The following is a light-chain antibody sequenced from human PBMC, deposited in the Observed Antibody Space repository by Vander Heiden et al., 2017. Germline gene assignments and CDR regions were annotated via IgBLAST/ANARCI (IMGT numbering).Light chain of an antibody. J-gene: IGLJ2*01. CDR1: SSDVGGYSF. CDR2: EVS. Sequence: QSALTPPASVSVSPGQSISISCTGTSSDVGGYSFVSWYQQHPGKAPRLMIYEVSDRPSGVSNRFSGSKLGNTASLTISGLQPEDEADYYCSSYTTTSALVLFGGGTKVTV. V-gene: IGLV2-14*01. CDR3: SSYTTTSALVL.